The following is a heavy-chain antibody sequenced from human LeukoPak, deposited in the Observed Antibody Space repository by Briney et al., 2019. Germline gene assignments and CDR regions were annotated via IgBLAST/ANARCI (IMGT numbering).Heavy chain of an antibody. CDR1: GYTFTSYD. J-gene: IGHJ5*01. V-gene: IGHV1-8*01. CDR2: MNPNSGNT. CDR3: AKSLNTWYIFDS. D-gene: IGHD6-13*01. Sequence: ASVKVSCKASGYTFTSYDINWVRQATGQGLEWMGWMNPNSGNTGYAQKFQGRVTMTRNTSISTAYMELSSLRAEDTAVYYCAKSLNTWYIFDSWGQGTLVTVSS.